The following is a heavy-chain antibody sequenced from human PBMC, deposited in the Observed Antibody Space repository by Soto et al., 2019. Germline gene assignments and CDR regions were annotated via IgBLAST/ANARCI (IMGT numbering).Heavy chain of an antibody. V-gene: IGHV4-31*03. CDR1: GGSITSGGHY. D-gene: IGHD3-3*01. J-gene: IGHJ6*02. CDR2: IYYSGST. Sequence: QVQLQESGPGLVKPSQTLSLTCTVSGGSITSGGHYWSWIRQHPGKGLEWIGYIYYSGSTYYNPSLKNRVTISIDTSKNHFSLKVRSVTVADTAVYYCARDQGGITIFGVPYGMDVWGQGTTVTVSS. CDR3: ARDQGGITIFGVPYGMDV.